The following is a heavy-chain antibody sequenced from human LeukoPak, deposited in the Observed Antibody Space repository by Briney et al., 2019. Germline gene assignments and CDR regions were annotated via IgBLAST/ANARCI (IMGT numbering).Heavy chain of an antibody. CDR2: ISSSSDTT. V-gene: IGHV3-48*02. D-gene: IGHD6-19*01. Sequence: GGSLRLSCAASGFTFSTYSMNWLRQAPGKGLEWVSYISSSSDTTYYADSVKGRFTISRDNAKNSLYLQMNSLKDQDTAVYYCARDLRSGWYYFDFWGQGTLDTVSS. CDR1: GFTFSTYS. J-gene: IGHJ4*02. CDR3: ARDLRSGWYYFDF.